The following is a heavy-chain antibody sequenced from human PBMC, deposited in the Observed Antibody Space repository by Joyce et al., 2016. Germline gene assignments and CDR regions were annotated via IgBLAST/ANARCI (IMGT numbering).Heavy chain of an antibody. J-gene: IGHJ4*02. Sequence: VQLVESGGGLVQPGESLRLSCGVSGLTFRTTWMSWVHQAPGKGLEWIGRIKSKNDGGTLDYIETVKGRFTLSRDDSTNTVYLQMDSLKIEDTAMYYCTTDPRYWGRGTLVTVSS. CDR1: GLTFRTTW. V-gene: IGHV3-15*01. CDR2: IKSKNDGGTL. CDR3: TTDPRY.